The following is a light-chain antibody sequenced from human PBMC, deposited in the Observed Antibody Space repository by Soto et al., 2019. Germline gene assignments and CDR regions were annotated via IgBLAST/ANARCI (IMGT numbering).Light chain of an antibody. J-gene: IGLJ2*01. CDR1: SSNIGYY. CDR2: EVS. CDR3: SSYTTTTTVV. Sequence: QSVLTQPASVSGSPGESITISCTGTSSNIGYYVSWYQHHPGTAPKLIIFEVSNRPSGVSNRFSGSKSGNTASLTISGLQAEDEADYYCSSYTTTTTVVFGGGTKLTVL. V-gene: IGLV2-14*01.